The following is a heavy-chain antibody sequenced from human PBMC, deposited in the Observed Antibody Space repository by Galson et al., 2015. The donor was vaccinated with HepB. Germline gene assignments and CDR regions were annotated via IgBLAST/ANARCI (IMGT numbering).Heavy chain of an antibody. J-gene: IGHJ5*02. CDR1: GFTFSSYS. Sequence: LRLSCAASGFTFSSYSMNWVRQAPGKGLEWIGEINHSGSTNYNPSLKSRVTISVDTSKNQFSLKLSSVTAADTAVYYCARGGGPRPGIAVAGTNWFDPWGQGTLVTVSS. V-gene: IGHV4-34*01. CDR3: ARGGGPRPGIAVAGTNWFDP. D-gene: IGHD6-19*01. CDR2: INHSGST.